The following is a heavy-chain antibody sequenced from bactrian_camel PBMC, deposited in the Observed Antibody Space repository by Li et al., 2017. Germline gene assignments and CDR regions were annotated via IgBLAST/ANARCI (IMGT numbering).Heavy chain of an antibody. D-gene: IGHD8*01. J-gene: IGHJ4*01. Sequence: HVQLVESGGGSVQPEGSLRLSCATSGYVVASGCMGYFRQTPGKEREVVAATGPSNTWYSDSVKGRFTLSKDNSKNIQYLQMNSLKSEDSGMYYCVARSHGECYFWANNWSRATWYTYWGQGTQVTVS. V-gene: IGHV3S54*01. CDR3: VARSHGECYFWANNWSRATWYTY. CDR1: GYVVASGC. CDR2: TGPSNT.